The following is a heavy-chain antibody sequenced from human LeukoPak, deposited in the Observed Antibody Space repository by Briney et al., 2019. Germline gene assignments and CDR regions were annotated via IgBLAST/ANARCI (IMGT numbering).Heavy chain of an antibody. Sequence: GGSLRLSCAASGFIFSSYAMTWVRQAPGRGLEWLSTISGSGTTTYYVDSVKGRFTVSRDNSKNTLYLQMSSLRAEDTAVYYCAKETTVAGFYPYFDYWGQGTLVTVSS. D-gene: IGHD6-19*01. CDR3: AKETTVAGFYPYFDY. J-gene: IGHJ4*02. CDR2: ISGSGTTT. CDR1: GFIFSSYA. V-gene: IGHV3-23*01.